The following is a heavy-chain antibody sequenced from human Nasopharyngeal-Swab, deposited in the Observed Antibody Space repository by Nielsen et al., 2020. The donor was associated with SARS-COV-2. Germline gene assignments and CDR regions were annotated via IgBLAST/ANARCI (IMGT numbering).Heavy chain of an antibody. J-gene: IGHJ6*02. Sequence: WSRQCQGKGLEWIGYIYYSGSTYYNPSLKSRVTISVDTSKNQFSLKLSSVTAADTAVYYCARGRYCSSTSCFDYYGMDVWGQGTTVTVSS. V-gene: IGHV4-31*02. D-gene: IGHD2-2*01. CDR2: IYYSGST. CDR3: ARGRYCSSTSCFDYYGMDV.